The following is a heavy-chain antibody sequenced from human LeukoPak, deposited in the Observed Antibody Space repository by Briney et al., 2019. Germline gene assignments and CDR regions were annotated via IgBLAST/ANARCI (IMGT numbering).Heavy chain of an antibody. Sequence: GGSLRLSCAASGFTFSSYAMSWVRQAPGKGLEWVSGISDSGGTTYYADSVKGRFTISRDNSKNTLYLQMNSLRAEDTAVYYCAKAGSSGTSYYYYYMDVWGKGTTVTVSS. D-gene: IGHD3-10*01. CDR2: ISDSGGTT. J-gene: IGHJ6*03. V-gene: IGHV3-23*01. CDR1: GFTFSSYA. CDR3: AKAGSSGTSYYYYYMDV.